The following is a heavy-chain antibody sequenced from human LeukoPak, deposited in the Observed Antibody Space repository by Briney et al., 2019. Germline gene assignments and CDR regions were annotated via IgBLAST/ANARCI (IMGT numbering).Heavy chain of an antibody. CDR3: ANHLACGSTSCPPFDY. Sequence: GGSLRLSCAASGFTFSSYSMSWVRQASGKGLEWVSSISDDSNYIYYADSVEGRFTISRDNAKNSLYLQMNSLRAEDTAVYYCANHLACGSTSCPPFDYWGQGTLVTVSS. CDR2: ISDDSNYI. D-gene: IGHD2-2*01. CDR1: GFTFSSYS. J-gene: IGHJ4*02. V-gene: IGHV3-21*01.